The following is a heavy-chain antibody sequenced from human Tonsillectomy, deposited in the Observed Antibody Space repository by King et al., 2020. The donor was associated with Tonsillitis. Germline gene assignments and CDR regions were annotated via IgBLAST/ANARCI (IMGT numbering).Heavy chain of an antibody. V-gene: IGHV3-49*03. CDR2: IRSKAYGGTT. J-gene: IGHJ4*02. Sequence: QLVQSGGGLVQPGRSLRLSCSASRFTFGDYAMSWFRQAPGKGLEWVGFIRSKAYGGTTEYAASVKGRFTISRDDSKSIAYLQMNSLKTEDTAVYYCTRATDFWSGYQFDYWGQGTLVTVSS. CDR3: TRATDFWSGYQFDY. CDR1: RFTFGDYA. D-gene: IGHD3-3*01.